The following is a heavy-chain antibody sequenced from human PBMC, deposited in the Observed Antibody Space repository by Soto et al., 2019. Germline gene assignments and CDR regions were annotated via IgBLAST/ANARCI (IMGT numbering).Heavy chain of an antibody. V-gene: IGHV3-48*01. Sequence: GGSLRLSCAASGFTFSSYSMNWVRQAPGKGLEWVSYISSSSSTIYYADSVKGRFTISRDNAKNSLYLQMNSLRSEDTAVYYCARADSSGPPPRGMDVWGQGTTVTVSS. D-gene: IGHD6-19*01. CDR1: GFTFSSYS. J-gene: IGHJ6*02. CDR2: ISSSSSTI. CDR3: ARADSSGPPPRGMDV.